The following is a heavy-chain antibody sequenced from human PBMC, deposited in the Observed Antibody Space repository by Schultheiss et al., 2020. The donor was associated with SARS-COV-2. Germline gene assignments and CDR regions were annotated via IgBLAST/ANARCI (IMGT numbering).Heavy chain of an antibody. D-gene: IGHD2-15*01. CDR1: GGSFSGYY. CDR2: INHSGST. J-gene: IGHJ5*02. Sequence: SETLSLTCAVYGGSFSGYYWSWIRQPPGKGLEWIGEINHSGSTNYNPSLKSRVTISVDKSKNQFSLKLSSVTAADTAVYYCARDRYCSGGSCYYSDWFDPWGQGTLVTVSS. V-gene: IGHV4-34*01. CDR3: ARDRYCSGGSCYYSDWFDP.